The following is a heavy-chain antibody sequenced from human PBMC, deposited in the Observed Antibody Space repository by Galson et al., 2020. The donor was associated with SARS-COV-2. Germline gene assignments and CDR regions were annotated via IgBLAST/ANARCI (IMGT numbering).Heavy chain of an antibody. CDR1: GGISSTYY. V-gene: IGHV4-34*01. CDR2: TNHSGST. CDR3: ARSLPEWLSTCFLPFVS. J-gene: IGHJ3*02. D-gene: IGHD3-3*01. Sequence: SATPPITCAVHGGISSTYYCSWIRQPPRQGLQRIGETNHSGSTNYNPSLKSRVTITVDTSRIQFSQKLSSVTAADTAAYYCARSLPEWLSTCFLPFVSWVQGTMVTVSS.